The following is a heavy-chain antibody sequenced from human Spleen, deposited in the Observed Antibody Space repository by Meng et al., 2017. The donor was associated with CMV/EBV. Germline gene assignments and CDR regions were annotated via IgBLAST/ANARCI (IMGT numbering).Heavy chain of an antibody. CDR2: IIPIFGTA. V-gene: IGHV1-69*12. CDR3: ARDPHGYYDSSAYPGDFDY. D-gene: IGHD3-22*01. Sequence: QVQPVESGAEVKKPGFSVKVSCKASGGTFSSYAISWVRQAPGQGLEWMGGIIPIFGTANYAQKFQGRVTITADESTSTAYMELSSLRSEDTAVYYCARDPHGYYDSSAYPGDFDYWGQGTLVTVSS. J-gene: IGHJ4*02. CDR1: GGTFSSYA.